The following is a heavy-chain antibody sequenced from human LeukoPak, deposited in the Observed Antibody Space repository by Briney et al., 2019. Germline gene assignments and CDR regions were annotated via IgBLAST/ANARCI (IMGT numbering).Heavy chain of an antibody. J-gene: IGHJ4*02. CDR2: INHSGST. CDR3: ARDGSGWSRAPRN. Sequence: PSETLSLTCAVYGGSFSGYYWSWIRQPPGKGLEWIGEINHSGSTNYNPSLKSRVTISVDTSTNQLSLKLSSVTAADTAVYYCARDGSGWSRAPRNWGQGTLVTVSS. D-gene: IGHD6-19*01. CDR1: GGSFSGYY. V-gene: IGHV4-34*01.